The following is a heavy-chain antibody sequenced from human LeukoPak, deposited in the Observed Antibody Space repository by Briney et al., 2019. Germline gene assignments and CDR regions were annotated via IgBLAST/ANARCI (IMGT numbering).Heavy chain of an antibody. CDR2: ISYDGSNK. Sequence: LSLTCTVSGGSISSYYWNWIRQPPGKGLEWVAVISYDGSNKYYADSVKGRFTISRDNSKNTLYLQMNSLRAEDTAVYYCAKDYYGSGSYDYWGQGTLVTVSS. D-gene: IGHD3-10*01. CDR1: GGSISSYY. V-gene: IGHV3-30*18. J-gene: IGHJ4*02. CDR3: AKDYYGSGSYDY.